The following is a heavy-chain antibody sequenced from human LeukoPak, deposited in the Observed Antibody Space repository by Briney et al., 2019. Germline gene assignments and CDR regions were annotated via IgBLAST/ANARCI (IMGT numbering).Heavy chain of an antibody. Sequence: GGSLRLSCAASGFTVSNNYISWVRQAPGKGLEWVSVLYNSDSTYYADSVKGRFTISRDNSKNTMYLQMNSLRAEDTAVYYCARDQPNYYDSSGPSLGAYAFDIWGQGTMVTVSS. CDR2: LYNSDST. V-gene: IGHV3-53*01. CDR1: GFTVSNNY. D-gene: IGHD3-22*01. J-gene: IGHJ3*02. CDR3: ARDQPNYYDSSGPSLGAYAFDI.